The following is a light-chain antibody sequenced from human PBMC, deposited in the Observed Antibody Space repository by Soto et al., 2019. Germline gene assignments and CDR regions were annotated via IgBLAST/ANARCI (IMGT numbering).Light chain of an antibody. CDR3: QQLNTYPVT. V-gene: IGKV1-9*01. Sequence: DIQLTQSPSFLSASVGDRVTITCRASQGLSSYFAWYQQKVGKAPKLLLYSTSTLQSVFPSRFSGSGSGTDFTLTISSLQPEDVATYYCQQLNTYPVTFGGGTKVEIE. J-gene: IGKJ4*01. CDR1: QGLSSY. CDR2: STS.